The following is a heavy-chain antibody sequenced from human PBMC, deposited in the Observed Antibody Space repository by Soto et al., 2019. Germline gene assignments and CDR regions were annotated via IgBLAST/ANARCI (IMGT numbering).Heavy chain of an antibody. V-gene: IGHV3-15*01. CDR2: IKSKTDGGTT. Sequence: EVQLVESGGGLVKPGGSLRLSCAASGFTFSNAWMSWVRQAPGKGLEWVGRIKSKTDGGTTDYAAPVKGRFTISRDDSKNTLYLQMNSLKTEDTAVYYCTTPYGYYYYMDVWGKGTTVTVSS. CDR1: GFTFSNAW. D-gene: IGHD3-10*01. J-gene: IGHJ6*03. CDR3: TTPYGYYYYMDV.